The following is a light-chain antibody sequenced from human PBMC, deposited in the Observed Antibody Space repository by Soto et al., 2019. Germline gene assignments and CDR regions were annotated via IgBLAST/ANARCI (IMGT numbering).Light chain of an antibody. CDR1: QSISTY. J-gene: IGKJ5*01. CDR2: AAS. Sequence: DIQMTQSPSSLSSSVGYRFTITCLASQSISTYLNWYHQKPGKAPDLLIYAASSLKSGVPSRFSGSGSGTHFTLTITGLQPADFAAYYCQQNFSIPITFGQGTRLETK. V-gene: IGKV1-39*01. CDR3: QQNFSIPIT.